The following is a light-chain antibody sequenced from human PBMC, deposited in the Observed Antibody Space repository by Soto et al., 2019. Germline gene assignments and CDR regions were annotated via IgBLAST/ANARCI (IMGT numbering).Light chain of an antibody. J-gene: IGLJ1*01. CDR3: AALDVSLNGLSV. CDR2: NNN. Sequence: QSVLTQPPSASGTPGQRVTISCSGSSSNIGSSSVNWYQQLPGTAPKLLIYNNNQWPSGVPDRFSVSKSGTSASLAISGLQAEDEADYYCAALDVSLNGLSVFGPGTTLTVL. V-gene: IGLV1-44*01. CDR1: SSNIGSSS.